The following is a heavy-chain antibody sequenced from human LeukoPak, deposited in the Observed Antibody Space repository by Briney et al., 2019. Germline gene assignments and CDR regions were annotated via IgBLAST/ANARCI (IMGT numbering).Heavy chain of an antibody. CDR2: IYHSGST. V-gene: IGHV4-30-2*01. Sequence: RASQTLSLTCTVSGGSISSGGYYWSWIRQPPGKGLEWIGYIYHSGSTYYNPSLKSRVTISVDRSKNQFSLKLSSVTAADTAVYYCARTQHRSNPYSPFDYWGQGTLVTVSS. D-gene: IGHD5-12*01. J-gene: IGHJ4*02. CDR1: GGSISSGGYY. CDR3: ARTQHRSNPYSPFDY.